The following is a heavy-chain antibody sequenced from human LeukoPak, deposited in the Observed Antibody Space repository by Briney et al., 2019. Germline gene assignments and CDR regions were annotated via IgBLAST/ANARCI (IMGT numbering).Heavy chain of an antibody. CDR2: ISSSSSYI. V-gene: IGHV3-21*01. J-gene: IGHJ4*02. Sequence: GGSLRLSCAASGFTFSSYSMNWVRQAPGKGLEWVSSISSSSSYIYYADSVKGRFTISRDNAKNTLYLQMNSLRAEDTAVYYCARPSGTISCFDYWGQGSLVTVSS. CDR1: GFTFSSYS. D-gene: IGHD1-7*01. CDR3: ARPSGTISCFDY.